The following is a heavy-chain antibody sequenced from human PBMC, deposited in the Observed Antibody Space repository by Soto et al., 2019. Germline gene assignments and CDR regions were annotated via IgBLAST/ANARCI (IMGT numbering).Heavy chain of an antibody. CDR1: GGSISSSTYY. D-gene: IGHD1-26*01. V-gene: IGHV4-39*01. CDR2: LNYSGNT. CDR3: ARRSIVGPTTNYDY. J-gene: IGHJ4*02. Sequence: PSETLSPTFTVSGGSISSSTYYWGWVPPPPGKGLEGIGSLNYSGNTYYNPSLKSRVTISVDTSKNQFSLKLSSVTAADTAVYYCARRSIVGPTTNYDYWGQGTLVTVSS.